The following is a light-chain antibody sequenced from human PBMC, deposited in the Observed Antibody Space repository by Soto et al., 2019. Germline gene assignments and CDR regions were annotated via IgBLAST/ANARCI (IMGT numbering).Light chain of an antibody. Sequence: DNQSPQSPSSLAASVGDRVTISCRASQGISINLAWYQQKAGKAPKLLISAASTWQSGVPSRLSGGGSGGECSLSISSLQPEDFATYYCQQLNRYPRTFGGGTNGDIK. CDR1: QGISIN. CDR3: QQLNRYPRT. V-gene: IGKV1-9*01. J-gene: IGKJ4*02. CDR2: AAS.